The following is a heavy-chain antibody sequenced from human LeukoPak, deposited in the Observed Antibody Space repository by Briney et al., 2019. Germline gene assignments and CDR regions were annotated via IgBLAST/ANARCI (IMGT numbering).Heavy chain of an antibody. J-gene: IGHJ4*02. D-gene: IGHD2/OR15-2a*01. CDR3: AIRLPNTTNYRLDY. CDR1: GFTFSGSA. Sequence: GGSLRLSCAASGFTFSGSAMHWVRQASGKGLEWVGRIRSKANIYATKYAASLIGRFFISRDDSKNTAYLQMSSLQPEDTAIYYCAIRLPNTTNYRLDYWGQGTLVTVSS. V-gene: IGHV3-73*01. CDR2: IRSKANIYAT.